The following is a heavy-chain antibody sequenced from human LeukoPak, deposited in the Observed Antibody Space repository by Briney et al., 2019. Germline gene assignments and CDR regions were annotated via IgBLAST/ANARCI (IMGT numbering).Heavy chain of an antibody. Sequence: SETLSLTCTVSGSSISSYYWSWIRQPPGKGLEWIGYIYYTGITNYNPSLESRVTISVDTSKNQFSLKLNSVTAADTAVYYCTRHDAVPVIGHGMGVWGQGTTVTVSS. CDR1: GSSISSYY. CDR2: IYYTGIT. CDR3: TRHDAVPVIGHGMGV. J-gene: IGHJ6*02. V-gene: IGHV4-59*08. D-gene: IGHD3-16*02.